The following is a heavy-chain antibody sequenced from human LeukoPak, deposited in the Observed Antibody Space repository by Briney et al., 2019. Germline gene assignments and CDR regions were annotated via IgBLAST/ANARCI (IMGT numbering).Heavy chain of an antibody. J-gene: IGHJ4*02. Sequence: SVKVSCKASGGTFSSHDISWVRQAPGQGLEWMGGITPIFGTAVYAQKFQGRVTITAVESMSTVYMELSSLRSEDTAIYYCARGWLAETTVVTPYNYWGQGTLVTVSS. D-gene: IGHD4-23*01. CDR2: ITPIFGTA. CDR1: GGTFSSHD. V-gene: IGHV1-69*13. CDR3: ARGWLAETTVVTPYNY.